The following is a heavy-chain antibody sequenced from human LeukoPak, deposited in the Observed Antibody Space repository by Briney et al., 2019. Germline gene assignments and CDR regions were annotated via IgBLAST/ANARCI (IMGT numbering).Heavy chain of an antibody. CDR3: ARGGVVYYGSGSYRRPEDY. V-gene: IGHV4-59*12. CDR2: IYYSGST. CDR1: GGSISSYY. D-gene: IGHD3-10*01. J-gene: IGHJ4*02. Sequence: SETLSLTCTVSGGSISSYYWSWIRQPPGKGLEWIGYIYYSGSTNSNPSLKSRVTTSVDTSKNQFSLKLSSVTAADTAVYYCARGGVVYYGSGSYRRPEDYWGQGTLVTVSS.